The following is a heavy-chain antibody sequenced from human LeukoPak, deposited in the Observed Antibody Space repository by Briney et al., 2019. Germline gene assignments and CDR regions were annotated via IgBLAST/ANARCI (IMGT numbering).Heavy chain of an antibody. CDR3: AKEMSGWERYYFDY. D-gene: IGHD6-19*01. V-gene: IGHV3-21*04. CDR2: ISSSSSYI. CDR1: GFTFGTYS. J-gene: IGHJ4*02. Sequence: GGSLRLSCAASGFTFGTYSMNWVRQAPGKGLEWVSCISSSSSYIYYADSVKGRFTISRDNAKNSLYLQMNSLRAEDTAVYYCAKEMSGWERYYFDYWGQGTLVTVSS.